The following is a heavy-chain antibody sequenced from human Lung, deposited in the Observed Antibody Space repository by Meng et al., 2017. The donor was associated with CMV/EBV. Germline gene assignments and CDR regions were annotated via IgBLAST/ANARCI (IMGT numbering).Heavy chain of an antibody. Sequence: SVXVSCKASGGTFSNYAITWVRQAPGQGLEWMGGIIPVVGTVNNAQKFQGRVTISADKFTSTVYLDLSSLRPEDTAVYYCAKDSRSTRGYLLAAYYYVSDVXGQGXTVTVSS. J-gene: IGHJ6*02. D-gene: IGHD6-13*01. CDR1: GGTFSNYA. CDR2: IIPVVGTV. CDR3: AKDSRSTRGYLLAAYYYVSDV. V-gene: IGHV1-69*06.